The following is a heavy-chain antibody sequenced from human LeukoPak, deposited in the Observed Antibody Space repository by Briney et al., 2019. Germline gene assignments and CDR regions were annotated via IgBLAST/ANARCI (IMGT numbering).Heavy chain of an antibody. CDR1: GISFSSHG. D-gene: IGHD3-22*01. V-gene: IGHV3-23*01. CDR2: ISGSGGST. J-gene: IGHJ4*02. CDR3: ASRNYYDSSGYYFYYFDY. Sequence: PGGSLRLSCAASGISFSSHGLHWVRQAPGKGLEWVSGISGSGGSTYYADSVKGRFTISRDNSKNTLFLLMNSLRAEDTAVYYCASRNYYDSSGYYFYYFDYWGQGTLVTVSS.